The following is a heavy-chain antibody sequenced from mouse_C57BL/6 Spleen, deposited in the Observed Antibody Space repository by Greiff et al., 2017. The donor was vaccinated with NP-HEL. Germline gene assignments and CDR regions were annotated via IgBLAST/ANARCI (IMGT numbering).Heavy chain of an antibody. CDR1: GYTFTDYY. V-gene: IGHV1-26*01. CDR2: INPNNGGT. J-gene: IGHJ1*03. CDR3: ARRPPYGSSYDWYFDV. Sequence: VQLQQSGPELVKPGASVKISCKASGYTFTDYYMNWVKQSHGKSLEWIGDINPNNGGTSYNQKFKGKATLTVDKSSSTAYMELRSLTSEDSAVYYCARRPPYGSSYDWYFDVWGTGTTVTVSS. D-gene: IGHD1-1*01.